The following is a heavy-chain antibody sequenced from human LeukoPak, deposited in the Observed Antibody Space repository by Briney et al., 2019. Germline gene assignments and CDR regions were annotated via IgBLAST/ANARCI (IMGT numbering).Heavy chain of an antibody. V-gene: IGHV1-2*02. Sequence: GASVKVSCKASGYTFTGYYMHWVRQAPGQGLEWMGWINPNSGGTNYAQKFQGRVTMTRDTSISTAYVELSRLRSDDTAVYYCARVDDILTGYYKGAYYYYGMDVWGQGTTVTVSS. D-gene: IGHD3-9*01. CDR1: GYTFTGYY. CDR3: ARVDDILTGYYKGAYYYYGMDV. CDR2: INPNSGGT. J-gene: IGHJ6*02.